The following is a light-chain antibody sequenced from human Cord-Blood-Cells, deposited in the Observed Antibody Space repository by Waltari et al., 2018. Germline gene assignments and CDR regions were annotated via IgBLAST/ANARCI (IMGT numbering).Light chain of an antibody. J-gene: IGLJ3*02. V-gene: IGLV2-14*01. CDR3: SSYTSSSTWV. Sequence: QSALTQPASVSGSPGQSITISCTGTSSDVGGYNYVSWYQQHPGKAPKLMIYDVSNRPSGVSNRFSGSNAGNTASLTISGLQAEDEADDYCSSYTSSSTWVFGGGTKLTVL. CDR2: DVS. CDR1: SSDVGGYNY.